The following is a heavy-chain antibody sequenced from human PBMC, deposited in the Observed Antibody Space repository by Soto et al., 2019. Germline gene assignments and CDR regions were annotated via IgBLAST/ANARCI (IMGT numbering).Heavy chain of an antibody. CDR1: GGTFSRYA. D-gene: IGHD3-22*01. Sequence: QVQLVQSGAEVKKPGSSVKVSCKASGGTFSRYAISWVRQAPGQGLEWMGGTIPIFGTAKYAQQFQGRVTITADESTSTAYMELSSLRSGDTAVYYCASGEFKSHYDSSGFYYYFDFWGQGTLVTVSS. V-gene: IGHV1-69*01. CDR3: ASGEFKSHYDSSGFYYYFDF. CDR2: TIPIFGTA. J-gene: IGHJ4*02.